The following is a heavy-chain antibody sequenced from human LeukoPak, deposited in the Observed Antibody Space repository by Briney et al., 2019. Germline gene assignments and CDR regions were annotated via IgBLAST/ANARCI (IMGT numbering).Heavy chain of an antibody. CDR2: ISGSGGST. D-gene: IGHD3-22*01. J-gene: IGHJ4*02. CDR1: GFTFSSYA. Sequence: GGSLRLSCAASGFTFSSYAMSWVRQAPGKGLEWVSAISGSGGSTYYADSVKGRFIISRDNSKNTLYLQMNSLRAEDTAVYYCAKAAADDSSGYLVDYWGQGTLVTVSS. V-gene: IGHV3-23*01. CDR3: AKAAADDSSGYLVDY.